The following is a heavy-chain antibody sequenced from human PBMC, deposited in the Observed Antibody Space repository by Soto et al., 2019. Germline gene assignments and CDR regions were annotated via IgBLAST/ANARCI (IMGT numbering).Heavy chain of an antibody. Sequence: RLPWAVSGVTFGSYISNWVSQATGKGLEWVSSISSSSSYIYYADSVKGRFTISRDNAKNSLYLQMNSLRAEDTAVYYCARVYHDLHASEIWGQGTMVTVS. CDR1: GVTFGSYI. CDR2: ISSSSSYI. CDR3: ARVYHDLHASEI. V-gene: IGHV3-21*01. D-gene: IGHD1-1*01. J-gene: IGHJ3*02.